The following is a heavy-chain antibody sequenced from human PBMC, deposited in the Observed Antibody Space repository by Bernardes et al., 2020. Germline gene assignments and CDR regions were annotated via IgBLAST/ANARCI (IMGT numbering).Heavy chain of an antibody. CDR1: GFTFSSYW. D-gene: IGHD6-19*01. CDR2: IKQDGSEK. CDR3: ARDPLHMGRGSGWYKAFDI. J-gene: IGHJ3*02. Sequence: GSLRLSCAASGFTFSSYWMSWVRQAPGKGLEWVANIKQDGSEKYYVDSVKGRFTISRDNAKNSLYLQMNSLRAEDTAVYYCARDPLHMGRGSGWYKAFDIWGQGTMVTVSS. V-gene: IGHV3-7*01.